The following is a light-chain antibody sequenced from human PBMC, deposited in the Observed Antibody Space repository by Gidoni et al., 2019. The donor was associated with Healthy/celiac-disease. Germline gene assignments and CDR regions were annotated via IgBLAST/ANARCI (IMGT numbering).Light chain of an antibody. V-gene: IGLV3-21*04. CDR1: NIGSNS. CDR2: YDS. J-gene: IGLJ2*01. CDR3: QVWDSSSDHVV. Sequence: SYVLTQPRSVSVAPGKTARITCWGNNIGSNSVHWYQQKPGQAPVLVIYYDSDRPSGIPERFSGSNSGNTATLTISRVEAGDEADYYCQVWDSSSDHVVFGGGTKLTVL.